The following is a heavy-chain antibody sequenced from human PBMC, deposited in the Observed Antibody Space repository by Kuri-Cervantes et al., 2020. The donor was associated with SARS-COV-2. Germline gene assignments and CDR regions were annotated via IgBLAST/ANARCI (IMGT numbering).Heavy chain of an antibody. Sequence: SETLSLTCTVSGGSVSSSSYYWGWIRQPPGKGLEWIGSIYYSGSTYYNPSLKSRVTISVDTSKNQFSLKLSSVTAADTAVYYCATTGSGSYYSIDCWGQGTLVTVSS. V-gene: IGHV4-39*01. CDR2: IYYSGST. J-gene: IGHJ4*02. D-gene: IGHD3-10*01. CDR3: ATTGSGSYYSIDC. CDR1: GGSVSSSSYY.